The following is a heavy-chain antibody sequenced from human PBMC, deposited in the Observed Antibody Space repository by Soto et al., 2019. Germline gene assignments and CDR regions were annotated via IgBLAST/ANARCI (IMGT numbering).Heavy chain of an antibody. Sequence: GGSLRLSCAASGFTFSSYSMNWVRQAPGKGLEWVSYISSSSSTIYYADSVKGRFTISRDNAKNSLYLQMNSLRDEDTAVYYCARDLRYYDSSGYVPWGQGTLVTVSS. J-gene: IGHJ5*02. CDR3: ARDLRYYDSSGYVP. D-gene: IGHD3-22*01. CDR2: ISSSSSTI. V-gene: IGHV3-48*02. CDR1: GFTFSSYS.